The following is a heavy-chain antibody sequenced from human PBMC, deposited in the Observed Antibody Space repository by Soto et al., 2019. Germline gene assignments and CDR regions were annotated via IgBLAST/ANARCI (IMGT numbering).Heavy chain of an antibody. CDR1: GGSISSGDYY. CDR3: ARGTDYGDYKHSLVLDY. Sequence: ASETLSLTCTVSGGSISSGDYYWSWIRQPPGKGLEWIGYIYYSGSTYYNPSLKSRVTISVDTSKNQFSLKLSSVTAADTAVYYCARGTDYGDYKHSLVLDYWGQGTLVTAPQ. CDR2: IYYSGST. J-gene: IGHJ4*02. D-gene: IGHD4-17*01. V-gene: IGHV4-30-4*01.